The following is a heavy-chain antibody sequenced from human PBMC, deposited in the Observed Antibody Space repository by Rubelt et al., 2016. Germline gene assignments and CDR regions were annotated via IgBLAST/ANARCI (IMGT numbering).Heavy chain of an antibody. CDR3: ARDPLPVRGVIMTPTH. CDR1: GYTFTSYG. Sequence: QVQLVQSGAEVKKPGASVKVSCKASGYTFTSYGISWVRQAPGQGLEWMGWISAYNGNTNYAQKLQGRVTRTTEPSTSTAYMELRSLRSDDTAVYYCARDPLPVRGVIMTPTHWGQGTLVTVSS. D-gene: IGHD3-10*01. CDR2: ISAYNGNT. V-gene: IGHV1-18*01. J-gene: IGHJ4*02.